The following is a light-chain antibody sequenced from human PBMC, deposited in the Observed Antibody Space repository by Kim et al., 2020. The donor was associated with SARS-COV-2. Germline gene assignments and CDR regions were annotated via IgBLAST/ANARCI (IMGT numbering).Light chain of an antibody. Sequence: ENVLTQSPGTLSLSPGERATLSCRASQSVSSNFLAWYQQKAGQAPRLVIYNASSRASGIPDRFSGSGSGTDFTLTISTLEPEDFAVYYCQQYATSPETFGQGTKVDIK. J-gene: IGKJ1*01. V-gene: IGKV3-20*01. CDR2: NAS. CDR3: QQYATSPET. CDR1: QSVSSNF.